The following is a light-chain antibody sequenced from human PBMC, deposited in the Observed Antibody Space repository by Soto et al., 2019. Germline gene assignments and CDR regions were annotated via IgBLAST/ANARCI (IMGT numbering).Light chain of an antibody. Sequence: ESVLRQSLATLSLSPKERANLSCRASQSVNSYLAWYQQKPGQAPRLLIYDASNRATGIPARFSGSGSGTDFTLTISSLEPEDFAVYYCQQRSNWLTFGGGTKVDIK. V-gene: IGKV3-11*01. CDR3: QQRSNWLT. CDR1: QSVNSY. CDR2: DAS. J-gene: IGKJ4*01.